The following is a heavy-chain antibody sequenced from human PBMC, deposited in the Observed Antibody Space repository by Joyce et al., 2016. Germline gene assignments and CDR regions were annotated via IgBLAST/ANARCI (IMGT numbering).Heavy chain of an antibody. CDR1: GFTFNVAW. D-gene: IGHD3-10*01. Sequence: EVQVAEYGGGLVKPGGSFRLSCAASGFTFNVAWVTWVRQAPGKGLEWVGRSKSKTSGKTTEYAAPVKGRFTISRDDSKNTVSLQMNGLRTEDTAVYFCAADVAEVGFGELDHWGQGTLVTVSS. J-gene: IGHJ4*02. CDR2: SKSKTSGKTT. CDR3: AADVAEVGFGELDH. V-gene: IGHV3-15*01.